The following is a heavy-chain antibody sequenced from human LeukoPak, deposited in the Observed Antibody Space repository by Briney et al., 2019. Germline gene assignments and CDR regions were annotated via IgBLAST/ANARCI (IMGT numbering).Heavy chain of an antibody. CDR3: AGHHPRNTVDF. D-gene: IGHD2/OR15-2a*01. V-gene: IGHV4-59*01. J-gene: IGHJ4*02. Sequence: PSETLSLTCTVSGGSISSYYWSWIRQPPGKGLEWIGYIYYSGSTNYNPSLKSRVTISVDTSKNQFSLKLSSVTAADTAVYYCAGHHPRNTVDFWGQGTLVTVSS. CDR2: IYYSGST. CDR1: GGSISSYY.